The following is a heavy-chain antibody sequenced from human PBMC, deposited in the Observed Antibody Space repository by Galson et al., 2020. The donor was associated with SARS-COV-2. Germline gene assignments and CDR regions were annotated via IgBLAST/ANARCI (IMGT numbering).Heavy chain of an antibody. D-gene: IGHD3-9*01. CDR1: GFTFSSYA. V-gene: IGHV3-30-3*01. CDR3: ARDIARYDILTGTDY. CDR2: KSYDGSNK. Sequence: GGSLRLSCAASGFTFSSYAMHWVRQAPGKGLEGVAVKSYDGSNKYYADSVKGRFTISRDNSKNTLYLQMNSLRAEDTAVYYCARDIARYDILTGTDYWGQGTLVTVSS. J-gene: IGHJ4*02.